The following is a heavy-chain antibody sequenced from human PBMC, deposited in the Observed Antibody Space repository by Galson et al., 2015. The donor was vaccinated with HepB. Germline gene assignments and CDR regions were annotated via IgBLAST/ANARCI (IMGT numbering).Heavy chain of an antibody. CDR2: TRNKANGYTT. D-gene: IGHD2-2*01. J-gene: IGHJ6*02. V-gene: IGHV3-72*01. Sequence: SLRLSCAASGFTFSDHYMDWVRQAPGKGLEWVGRTRNKANGYTTEYAASVKGRFTISRDDSKNSLYLQMNSLKTEDTAVYYCGRGGYCSSTTCIGDYYGMDVWGQGTTVTVSS. CDR1: GFTFSDHY. CDR3: GRGGYCSSTTCIGDYYGMDV.